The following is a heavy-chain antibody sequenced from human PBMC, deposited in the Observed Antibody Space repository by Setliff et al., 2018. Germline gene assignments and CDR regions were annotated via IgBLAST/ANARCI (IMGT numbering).Heavy chain of an antibody. D-gene: IGHD3-3*01. CDR2: IIPVFGTA. Sequence: SVKVSCKASGYTFTSYDINWVRQATGQGLEWMGGIIPVFGTADYAQKFQGRVTITADESTTTFYMEVSSLRSDDTAVYYCAGEFFWSGYTDRQYYFYGTDVWGQGTTVTVSS. V-gene: IGHV1-69*13. J-gene: IGHJ6*02. CDR3: AGEFFWSGYTDRQYYFYGTDV. CDR1: GYTFTSYD.